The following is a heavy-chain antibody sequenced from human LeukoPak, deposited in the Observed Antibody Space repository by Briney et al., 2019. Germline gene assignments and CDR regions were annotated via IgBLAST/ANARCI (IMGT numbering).Heavy chain of an antibody. D-gene: IGHD6-13*01. CDR2: INPNSGGT. CDR3: ARVVSSSWEWRLDP. V-gene: IGHV1-2*02. CDR1: GYTFTGYY. Sequence: ASVKVSCKVSGYTFTGYYMHWVRQAPGQGLEWMGWINPNSGGTNYAQKFQGRVTMTRDTSISTAYMELSRLRSDDTAVYYCARVVSSSWEWRLDPWGQGTLVTVSS. J-gene: IGHJ5*02.